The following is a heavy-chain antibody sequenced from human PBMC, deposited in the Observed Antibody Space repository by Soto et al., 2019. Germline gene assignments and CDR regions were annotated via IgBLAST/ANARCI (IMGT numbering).Heavy chain of an antibody. Sequence: WDTLSLTYNVSGKSLSSGYCYWNCIRKPPGKGLELIGSIHSSGRTNYNPSLKSRVSMSLDTSKNQFSLSLSSVGAADTAIYYCARVVRCTRSGCYYLAMDVWGKGTTVTVSS. CDR2: IHSSGRT. D-gene: IGHD2-15*01. J-gene: IGHJ6*03. CDR3: ARVVRCTRSGCYYLAMDV. V-gene: IGHV4-61*01. CDR1: GKSLSSGYCY.